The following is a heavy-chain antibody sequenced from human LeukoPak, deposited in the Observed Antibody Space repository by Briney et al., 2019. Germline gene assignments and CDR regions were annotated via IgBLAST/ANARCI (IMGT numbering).Heavy chain of an antibody. V-gene: IGHV3-15*07. D-gene: IGHD3-3*01. CDR3: TTVYGNDYDFWSGYYTDFDY. CDR2: IKSKTDGGTT. CDR1: GFTFSNAW. Sequence: PGGSLRLSCAASGFTFSNAWMNWVRQAPGKGLEWVGRIKSKTDGGTTDYAAPVKGRFTISRDDSKNTLYLQMNSLKTEDTAVYYCTTVYGNDYDFWSGYYTDFDYWGQGTLVTVSS. J-gene: IGHJ4*02.